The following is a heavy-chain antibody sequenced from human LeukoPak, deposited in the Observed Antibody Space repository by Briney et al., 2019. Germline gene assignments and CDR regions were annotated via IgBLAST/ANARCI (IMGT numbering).Heavy chain of an antibody. CDR1: GFTFSSYS. D-gene: IGHD5-18*01. CDR3: ARHTYGYSFYYYMDV. CDR2: ISTSGSTI. V-gene: IGHV3-48*04. Sequence: GGSLRLSCAASGFTFSSYSMNLVRQAPGKGLEWVSYISTSGSTIYYADSVKGRFTISRDNAKNSLYLQMNSLRAEDTAVYYCARHTYGYSFYYYMDVWGKGTTVTISS. J-gene: IGHJ6*03.